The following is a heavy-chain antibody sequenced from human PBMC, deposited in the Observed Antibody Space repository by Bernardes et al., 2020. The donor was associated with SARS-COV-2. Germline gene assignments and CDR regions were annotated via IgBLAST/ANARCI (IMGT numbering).Heavy chain of an antibody. V-gene: IGHV3-23*01. D-gene: IGHD1-1*01. CDR1: GFPFISFA. J-gene: IGHJ4*02. Sequence: GRSLRLSCAASGFPFISFAMSWVRKAPGKGLEWVSVISGSGGRTYYADSVKGRFTISRDNSKNTLFLQMNSLRAEDTAVYYCAKPGTDFWGQGTLVTVSS. CDR3: AKPGTDF. CDR2: ISGSGGRT.